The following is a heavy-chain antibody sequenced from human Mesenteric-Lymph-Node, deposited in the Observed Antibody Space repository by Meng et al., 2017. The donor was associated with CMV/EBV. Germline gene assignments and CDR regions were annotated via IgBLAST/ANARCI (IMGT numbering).Heavy chain of an antibody. Sequence: GESLKISCKGSGYSFPTYWIGWVRRMPGKGLEWMGIIYPGDSDTRYSPSFQGHVTISADKSISTAYLQWSSLKASDTAMYYCARQKMMFDYWGQGTLVTVSS. V-gene: IGHV5-51*01. CDR1: GYSFPTYW. CDR3: ARQKMMFDY. D-gene: IGHD3-16*01. J-gene: IGHJ4*02. CDR2: IYPGDSDT.